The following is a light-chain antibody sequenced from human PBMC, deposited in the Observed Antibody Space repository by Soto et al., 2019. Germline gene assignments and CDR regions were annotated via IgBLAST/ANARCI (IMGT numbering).Light chain of an antibody. V-gene: IGLV1-40*01. Sequence: QSVLTQPPSVSGAPGQRVTISCTGSSSNIGAGYDVHWYQQLPGTAPKLLIYGNSNRPSGVPERFSGSKSGTSASRAITGRQAEDEADYYCQSYDSSLSGPVFGGGTKLTVL. CDR2: GNS. J-gene: IGLJ2*01. CDR3: QSYDSSLSGPV. CDR1: SSNIGAGYD.